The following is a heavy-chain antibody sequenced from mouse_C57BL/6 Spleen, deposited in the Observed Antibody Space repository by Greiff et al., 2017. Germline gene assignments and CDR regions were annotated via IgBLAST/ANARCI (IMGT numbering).Heavy chain of an antibody. Sequence: QVQLQQPGAELVRPGTSVKLSCKASGYTFTSYWMHWVKQRPGQGLEWIGVIDPSDSYTNYNQKFKGKATLTVDTSSSTAYMQLSSLTSEDSAVYYCATGYYFDYGGQGTTLTVSS. D-gene: IGHD4-1*01. CDR1: GYTFTSYW. V-gene: IGHV1-59*01. CDR2: IDPSDSYT. J-gene: IGHJ2*01. CDR3: ATGYYFDY.